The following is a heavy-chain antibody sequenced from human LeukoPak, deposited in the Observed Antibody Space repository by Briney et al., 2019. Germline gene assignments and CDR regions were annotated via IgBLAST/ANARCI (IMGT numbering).Heavy chain of an antibody. Sequence: GGSLRLSCVASGFTFSSYSMNWVRQAPGKGLEWVSSISSSSSYIYYADSVKGRFTISRDNAKNSLYLQMNSLRAEDTAVYYCARDYYNILTGYYLFWGQGTLVTVSS. V-gene: IGHV3-21*01. D-gene: IGHD3-9*01. CDR1: GFTFSSYS. J-gene: IGHJ4*02. CDR2: ISSSSSYI. CDR3: ARDYYNILTGYYLF.